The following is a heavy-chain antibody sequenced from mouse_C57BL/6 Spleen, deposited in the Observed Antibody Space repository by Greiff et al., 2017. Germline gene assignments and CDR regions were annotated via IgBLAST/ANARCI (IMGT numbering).Heavy chain of an antibody. CDR1: GFTFSSYA. D-gene: IGHD4-1*01. Sequence: EVKLVESGGGLVKPGGSLKLSCAASGFTFSSYAMSWVRQTPDKRLAWVATISDGGSYTYYPDKVKGRFTIARDNAKNNLYLQMSQLKSEDTAMYYCARGNCDGYFDYWGQGTTLTVSS. CDR3: ARGNCDGYFDY. CDR2: ISDGGSYT. J-gene: IGHJ2*01. V-gene: IGHV5-4*03.